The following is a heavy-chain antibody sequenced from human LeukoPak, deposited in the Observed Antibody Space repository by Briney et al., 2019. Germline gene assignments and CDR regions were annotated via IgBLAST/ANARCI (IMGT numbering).Heavy chain of an antibody. Sequence: PGGSLRLSCAASGFTFSSSAMSWVRQAPGKGLEWVSAISGSGGSTYYADSVKGRFTISRDNSKNTPYLQMNSLRAEDTAVYYCAKDRWQWLVLFDYWGQGTLVTVSS. V-gene: IGHV3-23*01. D-gene: IGHD6-19*01. CDR1: GFTFSSSA. CDR3: AKDRWQWLVLFDY. CDR2: ISGSGGST. J-gene: IGHJ4*02.